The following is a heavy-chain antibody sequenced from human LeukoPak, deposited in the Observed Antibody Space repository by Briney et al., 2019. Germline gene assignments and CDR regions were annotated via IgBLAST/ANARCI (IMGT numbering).Heavy chain of an antibody. CDR1: GFTFSSYA. J-gene: IGHJ4*02. D-gene: IGHD4-17*01. V-gene: IGHV3-23*01. CDR2: INNSGTDT. CDR3: AAAVNTGRAEHY. Sequence: GGSLRLSCAASGFTFSSYAMTWVRQAPVKGLEWVSSINNSGTDTYYEDSVKGRFTISRDNSKNTLFLHINSLSAEDTAVYYCAAAVNTGRAEHYWGQGTLVTVSS.